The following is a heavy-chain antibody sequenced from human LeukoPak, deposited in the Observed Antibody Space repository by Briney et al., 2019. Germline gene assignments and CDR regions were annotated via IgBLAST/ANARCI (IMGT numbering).Heavy chain of an antibody. J-gene: IGHJ6*02. CDR1: GFPFYSYW. V-gene: IGHV3-7*01. Sequence: GGSLRLSCTASGFPFYSYWMTWVRQTPGKGLEWVANIRHDGSTKYYVDSVKGRFTISRDNAMNSLYLQMNSLRAEDTAVYYCARTHHYDFWSGYYTRYYYYYGMDVWGQGTTVTVSS. D-gene: IGHD3-3*01. CDR3: ARTHHYDFWSGYYTRYYYYYGMDV. CDR2: IRHDGSTK.